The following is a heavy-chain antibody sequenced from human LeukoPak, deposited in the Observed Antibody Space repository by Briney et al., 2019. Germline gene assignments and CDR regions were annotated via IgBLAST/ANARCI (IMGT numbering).Heavy chain of an antibody. CDR2: IYYSGST. Sequence: SETLSLTCTVSGGSISSYYWSWIRQPPGKGLEWIGYIYYSGSTNYNPSLKSRVTISVDTSKNQFSLKLSSVTAADTAVYYCATSYGSGSYYKEAFDIWGRGTMVTVST. V-gene: IGHV4-59*08. CDR1: GGSISSYY. J-gene: IGHJ3*02. D-gene: IGHD3-10*01. CDR3: ATSYGSGSYYKEAFDI.